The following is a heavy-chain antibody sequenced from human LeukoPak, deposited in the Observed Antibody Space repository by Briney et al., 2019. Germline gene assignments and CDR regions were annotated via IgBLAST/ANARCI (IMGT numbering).Heavy chain of an antibody. CDR2: IYYSGST. CDR1: GGSISSYY. J-gene: IGHJ6*03. CDR3: AREQRTTMVRGTFYYYYMDV. V-gene: IGHV4-59*01. Sequence: SETLSLTCTVSGGSISSYYWSWIRQPPGKGLEWIGYIYYSGSTNYNPSLKSRVTISVDTSKNQFSLKLNSVTAADTAVYYCAREQRTTMVRGTFYYYYMDVWGKGTTVTVSS. D-gene: IGHD3-10*01.